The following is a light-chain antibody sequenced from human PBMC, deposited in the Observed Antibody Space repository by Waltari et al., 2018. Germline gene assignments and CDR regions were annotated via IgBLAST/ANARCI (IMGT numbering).Light chain of an antibody. V-gene: IGLV3-19*01. CDR3: HSRDASGVGGS. CDR2: DKD. J-gene: IGLJ2*01. Sequence: SSELTQDPAVSVAMGQTVRITCQGDSLRSHYASWYQQRPGQAPILVIYDKDNRPSGGPDRFSGSSSHNTASLTITGAQAEDEASYYCHSRDASGVGGSFGGGTKLTVL. CDR1: SLRSHY.